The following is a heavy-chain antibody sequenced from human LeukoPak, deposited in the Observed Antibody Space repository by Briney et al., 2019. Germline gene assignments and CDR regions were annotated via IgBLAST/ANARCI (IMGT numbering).Heavy chain of an antibody. CDR1: GYTFTGYY. D-gene: IGHD3-3*01. CDR2: INPNSGGT. J-gene: IGHJ6*03. V-gene: IGHV1-2*02. CDR3: ARITYYDFWSGYESYYMDV. Sequence: ASVKVSCKASGYTFTGYYMHWVRQAPGQGLEWMGWINPNSGGTNYAQKFQGRVTMTRDTSISTAYMELSRLRSDDTAAYYCARITYYDFWSGYESYYMDVWGKGTTVTVSS.